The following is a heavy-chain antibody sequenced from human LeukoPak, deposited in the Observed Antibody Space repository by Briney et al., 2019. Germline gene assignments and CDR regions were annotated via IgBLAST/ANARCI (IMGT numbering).Heavy chain of an antibody. D-gene: IGHD3-10*01. CDR1: GFTFSNLG. Sequence: GGSLRLSCAASGFTFSNLGMHWARQAPGKGLEWVAVIWYDGSYKYYADSVKGRFTISRDNSKNTLYLQMNSLRAEDTAVYYCAKDLGIWFGESHFDSWGQGTLVTVSS. V-gene: IGHV3-33*06. J-gene: IGHJ4*02. CDR3: AKDLGIWFGESHFDS. CDR2: IWYDGSYK.